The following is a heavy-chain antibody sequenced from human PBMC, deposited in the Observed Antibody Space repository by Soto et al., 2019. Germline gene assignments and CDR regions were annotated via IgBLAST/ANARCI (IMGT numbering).Heavy chain of an antibody. CDR1: GFTFSSYD. CDR3: ARASIAAAGTGWWSEGYWYFDL. V-gene: IGHV3-13*04. D-gene: IGHD6-13*01. Sequence: EVQLVESGGGLVQPGGSLRLSCAASGFTFSSYDMHWVRQATGKGLEWVSAIGTAGDTYYPGSVKGRFTIARENAKNSLYLQMNSLRAGDTAVYYCARASIAAAGTGWWSEGYWYFDLWGRGTLVTVSS. CDR2: IGTAGDT. J-gene: IGHJ2*01.